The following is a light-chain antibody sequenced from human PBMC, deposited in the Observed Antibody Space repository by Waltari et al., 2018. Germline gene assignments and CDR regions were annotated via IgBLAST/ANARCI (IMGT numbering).Light chain of an antibody. CDR3: QQYANTPRT. CDR2: WAS. V-gene: IGKV4-1*01. Sequence: DIVMTQSPDSLAVSLGERATINCRSSQSVYTSYNKNDLAWYQQKPGQPPKLLIYWASTPESGVPDRFSGSGSGTDFTLTISSLQAEDVAVYYCQQYANTPRTFGQGTTVEIK. J-gene: IGKJ1*01. CDR1: QSVYTSYNKND.